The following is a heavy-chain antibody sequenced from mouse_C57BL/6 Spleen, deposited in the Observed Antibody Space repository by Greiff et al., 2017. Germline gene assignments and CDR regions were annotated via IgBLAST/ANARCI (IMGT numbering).Heavy chain of an antibody. D-gene: IGHD1-1*01. CDR3: ASNYGSGYFDY. CDR2: ISYDGSN. J-gene: IGHJ2*01. CDR1: GYSITSGYY. Sequence: VQLKESGPGLVKPSQSLSLTCSVTGYSITSGYYWNWIRQFPGNKLEWMGYISYDGSNNYNPSLKNRISLTRDTSKNQFFLKLNSVTTEDTATYYCASNYGSGYFDYWGQGTTLTVSS. V-gene: IGHV3-6*01.